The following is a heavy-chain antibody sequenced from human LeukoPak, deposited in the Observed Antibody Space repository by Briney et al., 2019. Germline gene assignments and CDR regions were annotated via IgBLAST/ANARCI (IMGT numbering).Heavy chain of an antibody. D-gene: IGHD2-2*02. J-gene: IGHJ5*02. CDR3: ARGVGGYCSSTSCYIGSPWFDP. CDR2: MNPNSGNT. CDR1: GYTFTSYD. Sequence: ASVKVSCKASGYTFTSYDINWVRQATGQGLEWMGWMNPNSGNTGYAPKFQGRVTITRNTSISTAYMELSSLRSEDTAVYYCARGVGGYCSSTSCYIGSPWFDPWGQGTLVTVSS. V-gene: IGHV1-8*03.